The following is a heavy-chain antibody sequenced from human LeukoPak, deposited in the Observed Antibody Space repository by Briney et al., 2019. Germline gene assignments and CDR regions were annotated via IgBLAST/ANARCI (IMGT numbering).Heavy chain of an antibody. V-gene: IGHV3-53*01. CDR2: IYTAGNT. J-gene: IGHJ4*02. CDR1: GFSVSKNY. CDR3: VRDSWTYAFDY. D-gene: IGHD2-15*01. Sequence: GGSLRLSCAVSGFSVSKNYTSWVRQAPGKGLEWVSTIYTAGNTYYAASVKGRLTISRENSKNTLYLQMSILSAEETAIYYCVRDSWTYAFDYWGQGTLVTVSS.